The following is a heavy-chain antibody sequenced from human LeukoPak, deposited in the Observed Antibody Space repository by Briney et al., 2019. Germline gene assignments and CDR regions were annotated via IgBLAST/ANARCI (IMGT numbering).Heavy chain of an antibody. CDR1: GYTFPNYW. CDR2: IYPGDSNT. Sequence: PGESLKISCKCSGYTFPNYWIGWVRQMPGKGLEWMGIIYPGDSNTRYSPSFQGQVTISADKSISTAYLQWSSLKASDTAMYYCARFAYGSDYFPGHYWGQGTLVTVSS. D-gene: IGHD3-22*01. CDR3: ARFAYGSDYFPGHY. V-gene: IGHV5-51*01. J-gene: IGHJ4*02.